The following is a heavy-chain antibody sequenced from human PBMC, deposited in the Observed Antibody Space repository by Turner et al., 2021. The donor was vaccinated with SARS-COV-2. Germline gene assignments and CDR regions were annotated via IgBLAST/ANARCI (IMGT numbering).Heavy chain of an antibody. V-gene: IGHV1-69*08. Sequence: VQLVQSWADVKKPGSSVKVSCKASGGTFSSYSINWVRQAPGHGLEWMGMVIAILGTGKNGKKFQGSVTNSADKSTSIVYKELSRLRSEDTGVYDCAGDSNDVLNGYSPDVFDIWGQGTMVTVSS. CDR2: VIAILGTG. CDR1: GGTFSSYS. J-gene: IGHJ3*02. CDR3: AGDSNDVLNGYSPDVFDI. D-gene: IGHD3-9*01.